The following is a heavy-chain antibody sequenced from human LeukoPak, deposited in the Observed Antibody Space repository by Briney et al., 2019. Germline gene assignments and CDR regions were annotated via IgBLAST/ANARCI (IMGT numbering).Heavy chain of an antibody. CDR2: INHSVST. D-gene: IGHD2-8*01. V-gene: IGHV4-34*01. Sequence: SETLSLTCAVYGGSFSGYYWSWIRQPPGKGLEWIGEINHSVSTNYNPSLKSRVTISVDTSKNQFSLKLSSVTAADTAVYYCARGRSGYCTNGVCYSGFRYWGQGTLVTVSS. CDR3: ARGRSGYCTNGVCYSGFRY. CDR1: GGSFSGYY. J-gene: IGHJ4*02.